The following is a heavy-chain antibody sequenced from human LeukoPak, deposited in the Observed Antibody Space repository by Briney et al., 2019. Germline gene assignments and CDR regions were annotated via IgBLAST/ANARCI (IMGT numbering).Heavy chain of an antibody. V-gene: IGHV4-39*01. CDR1: GGSISSYY. CDR3: ARHPRLLWFGLFDY. CDR2: IYYSGST. D-gene: IGHD3-10*01. J-gene: IGHJ4*02. Sequence: SETLSLTCTVSGGSISSYYWGWIRQPPGKGLEWIGSIYYSGSTYYNPSLKSRVTISVDTSKNQFSLKLSSVTAADTAVYYCARHPRLLWFGLFDYWGQGTLVTVFS.